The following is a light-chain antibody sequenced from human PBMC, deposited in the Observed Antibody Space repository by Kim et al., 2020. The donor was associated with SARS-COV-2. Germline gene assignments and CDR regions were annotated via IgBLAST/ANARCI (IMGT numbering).Light chain of an antibody. J-gene: IGLJ2*01. Sequence: SYELTQPPSVSVAPGKTARITCGGNNIGSKSVHWYQQKPGQAPVLVIYYDSDRPSGIPERFSGSNSGNTATLTISRVEAGDEADYYCQVWDSSSDHSPYVVFGGGTKLTVL. CDR3: QVWDSSSDHSPYVV. CDR1: NIGSKS. V-gene: IGLV3-21*04. CDR2: YDS.